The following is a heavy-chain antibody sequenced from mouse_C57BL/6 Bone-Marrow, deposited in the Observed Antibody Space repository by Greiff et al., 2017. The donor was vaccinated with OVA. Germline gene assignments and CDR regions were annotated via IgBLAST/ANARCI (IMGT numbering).Heavy chain of an antibody. Sequence: EVQVVESGGGLVKPGGSLKLSCAASGFTFSSYAMSWVRQTPEKRLEWVATISDGGSYTYYPDNVKGRFTISRDNAKNNLYLQMSHLKSEDTAMYYCARDRRENFAYWGQGTLVTVSA. CDR3: ARDRRENFAY. CDR2: ISDGGSYT. CDR1: GFTFSSYA. V-gene: IGHV5-4*01. J-gene: IGHJ3*01.